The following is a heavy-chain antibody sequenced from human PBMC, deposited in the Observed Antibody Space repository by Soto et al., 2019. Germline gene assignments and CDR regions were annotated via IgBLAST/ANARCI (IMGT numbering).Heavy chain of an antibody. J-gene: IGHJ6*02. CDR3: ERRRSSWYYYYYGMDV. CDR2: INHSGST. D-gene: IGHD6-13*01. Sequence: PSETLSLTCAVYGGSFSGYYWSWIRQPPGKGLEWIGEINHSGSTNYNPSLKSRVTISVDTSKNQFSLKLSSVTAADTAVYYCERRRSSWYYYYYGMDVCCQGTTVTASS. CDR1: GGSFSGYY. V-gene: IGHV4-34*01.